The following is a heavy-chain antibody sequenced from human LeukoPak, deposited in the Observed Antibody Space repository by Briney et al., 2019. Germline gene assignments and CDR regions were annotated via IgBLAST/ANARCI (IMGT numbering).Heavy chain of an antibody. V-gene: IGHV4-59*01. D-gene: IGHD2-2*01. CDR2: IYYSGNT. Sequence: SETLSLTCTVSGGSISSYYWSWIRQPPGKGLEWIGYIYYSGNTNYNPSLKSRVTISVDTSKNQFSLKLSSVSAADTAVYYCARDGVRYCSSTSCYGLGWFDPWGQGTLVTVSS. CDR1: GGSISSYY. CDR3: ARDGVRYCSSTSCYGLGWFDP. J-gene: IGHJ5*02.